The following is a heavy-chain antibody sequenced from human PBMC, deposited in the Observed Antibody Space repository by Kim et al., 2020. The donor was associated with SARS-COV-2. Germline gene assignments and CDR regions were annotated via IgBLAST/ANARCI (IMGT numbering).Heavy chain of an antibody. V-gene: IGHV3-23*01. Sequence: DSGKGRFIISRDHSNNTLHLQMNSLRADDTAVYYCVKQLGSSGSEFHHWGQGTLVTVSS. D-gene: IGHD6-19*01. J-gene: IGHJ1*01. CDR3: VKQLGSSGSEFHH.